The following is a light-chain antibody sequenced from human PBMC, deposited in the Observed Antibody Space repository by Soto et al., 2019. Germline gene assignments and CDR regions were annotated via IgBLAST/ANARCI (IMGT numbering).Light chain of an antibody. Sequence: EIVMTQSPGTLSLSPGERATLSCRASQSVSSRLAWYQQKPGQAPRLLISGASSRATGIPDRFSGSGSGTDFTLTISRLEPEDFAVYYCQQYGSSPPRTFGQGTKVEIK. V-gene: IGKV3-20*01. CDR1: QSVSSR. CDR3: QQYGSSPPRT. J-gene: IGKJ1*01. CDR2: GAS.